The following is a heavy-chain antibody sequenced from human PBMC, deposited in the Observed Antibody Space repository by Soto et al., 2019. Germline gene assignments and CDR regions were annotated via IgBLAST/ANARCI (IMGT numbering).Heavy chain of an antibody. V-gene: IGHV3-74*01. CDR1: GFSFSSYW. Sequence: GCLLLPCAASGFSFSSYWMHWVRQVPGKGLVWVSRIKSDGTRRDYAESVKGRFTISRDNAKNNLYLRMISLRVEDTAVYYCRTSEEIAAIILNWGQGSLVTVYS. D-gene: IGHD5-12*01. CDR3: RTSEEIAAIILN. J-gene: IGHJ4*02. CDR2: IKSDGTRR.